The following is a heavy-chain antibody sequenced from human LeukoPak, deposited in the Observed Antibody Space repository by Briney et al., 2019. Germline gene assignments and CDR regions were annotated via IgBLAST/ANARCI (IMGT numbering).Heavy chain of an antibody. Sequence: PGGSLRLSCAASGFTFDENGMSWVRQAPGKGLEWVAVISYDGSNKYYADSVKGRFTISRDNSKNTLYLQMNSLRAEDTAVYYCARDENAFDIWGQGTMVTVSS. CDR1: GFTFDENG. CDR2: ISYDGSNK. J-gene: IGHJ3*02. CDR3: ARDENAFDI. V-gene: IGHV3-30*03.